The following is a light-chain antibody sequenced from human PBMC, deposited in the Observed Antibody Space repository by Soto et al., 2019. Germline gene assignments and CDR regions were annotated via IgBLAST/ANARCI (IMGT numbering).Light chain of an antibody. CDR3: QQYNNWPPLT. Sequence: EIVMTQSPATLFVSPGERATLSCRASQSVSTNLAWYQQKRGQAPRLLIYGASTRATDIPASFSGSGSGTEFTLTISSLQSEDFAVYYCQQYNNWPPLTFGGGTKVEIK. V-gene: IGKV3-15*01. J-gene: IGKJ4*01. CDR2: GAS. CDR1: QSVSTN.